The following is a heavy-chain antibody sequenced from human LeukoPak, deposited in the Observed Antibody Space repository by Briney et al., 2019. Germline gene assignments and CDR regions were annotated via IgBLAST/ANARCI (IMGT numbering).Heavy chain of an antibody. V-gene: IGHV4-34*01. D-gene: IGHD6-6*01. CDR2: INNSGST. CDR3: ARGPSSIAARPSLGFDY. CDR1: GGSFSGYY. J-gene: IGHJ4*02. Sequence: SETLPLTCAVYGGSFSGYYWSWIRQPPGKGLEWIGEINNSGSTNYNPSLKSRNTISVDPSKDPISLTLISMTAADTAVYYCARGPSSIAARPSLGFDYWGQGALVTVSS.